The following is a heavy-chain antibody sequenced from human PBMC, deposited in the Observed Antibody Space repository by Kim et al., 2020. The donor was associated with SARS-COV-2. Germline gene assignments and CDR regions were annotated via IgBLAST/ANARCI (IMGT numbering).Heavy chain of an antibody. Sequence: GGSLRLSCAASGFTFSSYAMHWVRQAPGKGLEWVAVISYGGSTKYYADSVKGRFTISRDNSKNTLYLQMSSLRAEDTAVYYCAREKQCLAFVYWGQGTLGTLSS. CDR3: AREKQCLAFVY. CDR1: GFTFSSYA. D-gene: IGHD6-19*01. J-gene: IGHJ4*02. CDR2: ISYGGSTK. V-gene: IGHV3-30*04.